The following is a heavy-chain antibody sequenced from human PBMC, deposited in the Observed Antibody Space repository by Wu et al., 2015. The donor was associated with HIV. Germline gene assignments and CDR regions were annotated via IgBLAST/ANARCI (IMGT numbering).Heavy chain of an antibody. D-gene: IGHD4/OR15-4a*01. Sequence: QVQLVQSGAEVKKPGASVKVSCKASGGTFTSHAISWVRQAPGQRLEWMGWMAPSSGHIQPAQKFQGRIYMSTNNSAHTAYMELRSLTSDDAAIYFCARVQFDPDYYTYFDLWGQGTLVTVSS. J-gene: IGHJ5*01. V-gene: IGHV1-8*02. CDR1: GGTFTSHA. CDR2: MAPSSGHI. CDR3: ARVQFDPDYYTYFDL.